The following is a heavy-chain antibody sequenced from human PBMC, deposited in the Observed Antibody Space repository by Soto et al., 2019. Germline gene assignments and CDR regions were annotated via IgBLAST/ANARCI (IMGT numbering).Heavy chain of an antibody. D-gene: IGHD3-22*01. CDR3: ARDYFDSSGYPTNWFAP. CDR1: GDSISNSRFY. J-gene: IGHJ5*02. V-gene: IGHV4-39*01. CDR2: IYHTGNA. Sequence: PSETLSLTCSVSGDSISNSRFYWAWIRQPPGEGLEWIGSIYHTGNAYYNPSLKSRVTIFVDTSKNQFSLKLTSVTAADTALYYCARDYFDSSGYPTNWFAPPGQGALVPFSS.